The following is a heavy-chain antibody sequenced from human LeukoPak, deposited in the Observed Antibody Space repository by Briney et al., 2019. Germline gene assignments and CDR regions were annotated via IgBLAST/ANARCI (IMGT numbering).Heavy chain of an antibody. D-gene: IGHD3-10*01. CDR2: ISYDGSNK. CDR3: AKEEMVRGVIIPGVYFDY. J-gene: IGHJ4*02. V-gene: IGHV3-30*04. Sequence: PGGSLRLSCAASGFTFSSYAMHWVRQAPGKGLEWVAVISYDGSNKYYADSVKGRFTISRDNSKNTLYLQMNSLRAEDTAVYYCAKEEMVRGVIIPGVYFDYWGQGTLVTVSS. CDR1: GFTFSSYA.